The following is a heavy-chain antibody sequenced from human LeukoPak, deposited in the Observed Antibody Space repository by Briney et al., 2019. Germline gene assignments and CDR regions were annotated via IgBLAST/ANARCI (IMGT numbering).Heavy chain of an antibody. D-gene: IGHD3-22*01. Sequence: PSETLSLTCTVSGGSLSGPYWSWIRQPPGKRLEWIGYVSYTGRTKYNPSLQSRVTISIDTSKSQFSLKLTSVTSADTAVYSCARLLDNDISGDPDTFDVWGQGTTVIVSS. CDR2: VSYTGRT. V-gene: IGHV4-59*11. CDR1: GGSLSGPY. J-gene: IGHJ3*01. CDR3: ARLLDNDISGDPDTFDV.